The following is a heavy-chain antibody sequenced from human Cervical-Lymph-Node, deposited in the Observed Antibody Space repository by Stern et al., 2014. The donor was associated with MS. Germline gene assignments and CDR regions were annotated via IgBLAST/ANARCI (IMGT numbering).Heavy chain of an antibody. CDR3: ARDRWDGGNLFDY. J-gene: IGHJ4*02. D-gene: IGHD4-23*01. Sequence: VQLVESGAEVKKPGSSVKVSCKASGGTFRSYAISWVRQAPGQGLEWMGGIIPIFGTANYAQKFQGRVTITADESTSTAYMELSSLRSEDTAVYYCARDRWDGGNLFDYWGQGTLVTVSS. V-gene: IGHV1-69*01. CDR1: GGTFRSYA. CDR2: IIPIFGTA.